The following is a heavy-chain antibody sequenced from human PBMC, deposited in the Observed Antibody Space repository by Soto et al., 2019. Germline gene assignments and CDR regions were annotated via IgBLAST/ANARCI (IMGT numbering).Heavy chain of an antibody. CDR1: GFTFSTDS. V-gene: IGHV3-48*02. Sequence: EVQLVESGGGLVQPGGSLRLSCVASGFTFSTDSMNWVRQAPGKGLEWVAHISTSGATRYYADSVKGRFTISRDNAKTSLYLQMDSLRHEDTAVYYCARFFGRGFDYWGQGTLVTVSS. J-gene: IGHJ4*02. D-gene: IGHD3-10*01. CDR2: ISTSGATR. CDR3: ARFFGRGFDY.